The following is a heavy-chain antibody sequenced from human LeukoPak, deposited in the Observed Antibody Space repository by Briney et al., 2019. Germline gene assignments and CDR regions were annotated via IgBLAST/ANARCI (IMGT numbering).Heavy chain of an antibody. CDR1: GGSISSYY. V-gene: IGHV4-59*08. J-gene: IGHJ2*01. D-gene: IGHD4-23*01. CDR3: ARTLVTPYWYFDL. Sequence: SETLSLTCTVSGGSISSYYLSCIRQPPGKGLDWIGYIYYSGSTNYNPSLKSRATISVDTSTNQSSLRLTSVTAADTAVYYCARTLVTPYWYFDLWGPGTLVTVSS. CDR2: IYYSGST.